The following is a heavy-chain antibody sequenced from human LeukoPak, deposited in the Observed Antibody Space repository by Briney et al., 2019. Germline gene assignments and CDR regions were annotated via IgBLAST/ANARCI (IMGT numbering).Heavy chain of an antibody. CDR2: IYYSGST. CDR1: GGSISSYY. V-gene: IGHV4-59*01. CDR3: ARDRYYYDSSGIYWYFDL. Sequence: PSETLSLTCTVSGGSISSYYWSWIRQPPGEGLEWIGYIYYSGSTNYNPSLKSRVTISVDTSKNQFSLKLSSVTAADTAVYYCARDRYYYDSSGIYWYFDLWGRGTLVTVSS. D-gene: IGHD3-22*01. J-gene: IGHJ2*01.